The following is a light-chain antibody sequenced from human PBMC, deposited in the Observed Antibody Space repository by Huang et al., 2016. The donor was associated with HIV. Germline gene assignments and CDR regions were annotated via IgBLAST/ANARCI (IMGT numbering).Light chain of an antibody. CDR2: GAS. J-gene: IGKJ3*01. V-gene: IGKV3-15*01. Sequence: EVLLTQSPATLSVSPGERATLSCRASQSVSTNLDWSQQKPGQAPRILIYGASTRATGVPARFSGSGSGTEFTLTISSLQSEDSAVYYCQQYNSWPPLFTFGPGTKVDIK. CDR3: QQYNSWPPLFT. CDR1: QSVSTN.